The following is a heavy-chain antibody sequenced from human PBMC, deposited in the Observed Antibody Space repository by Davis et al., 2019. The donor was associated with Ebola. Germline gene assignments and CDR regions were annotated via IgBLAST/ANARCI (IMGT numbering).Heavy chain of an antibody. J-gene: IGHJ6*02. Sequence: GGSLRLSCAASGFTVSSNYMSWVRQAPGKGLEWVSTIYSGGSTYYADSVKGRFTISRDNSKNTLYLQMNSLRAEDTAVYYCAPSGRGDSAYYYYGMDVWGQGTTVTVSS. CDR2: IYSGGST. CDR1: GFTVSSNY. CDR3: APSGRGDSAYYYYGMDV. V-gene: IGHV3-53*05. D-gene: IGHD4-17*01.